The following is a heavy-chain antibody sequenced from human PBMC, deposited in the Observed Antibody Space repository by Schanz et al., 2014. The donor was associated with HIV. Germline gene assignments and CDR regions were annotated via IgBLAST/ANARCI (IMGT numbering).Heavy chain of an antibody. V-gene: IGHV3-30*03. CDR2: ISYDGRNK. CDR3: VLPSAKIVGGLGEHYFDH. J-gene: IGHJ4*02. D-gene: IGHD1-26*01. CDR1: GFSFDTFG. Sequence: VQLLESGGGLVQPGRSLRLSCAGSGFSFDTFGIHWVRQAPGKGLEWLAVISYDGRNKKFANSVKGRFTISRDNSKNTLYLQMNSLRAEDTAVYYCVLPSAKIVGGLGEHYFDHWGQGTLVTVSS.